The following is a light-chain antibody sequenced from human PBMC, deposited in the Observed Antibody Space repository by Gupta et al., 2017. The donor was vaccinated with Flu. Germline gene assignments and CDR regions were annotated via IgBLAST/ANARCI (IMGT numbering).Light chain of an antibody. CDR1: NIGRNS. CDR2: DDT. J-gene: IGLJ3*02. CDR3: QVCDSDSDHWV. V-gene: IGLV3-21*03. Sequence: GKTASTPGEGNNIGRNSVHWYQQKPGQAPVLVVYDDTDRPSGIPERFSGSNSGNTATLTICRVEAGDEADYFCQVCDSDSDHWVFGGGTKVTV.